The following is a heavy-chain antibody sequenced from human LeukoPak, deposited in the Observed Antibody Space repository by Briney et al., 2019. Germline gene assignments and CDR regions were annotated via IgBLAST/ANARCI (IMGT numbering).Heavy chain of an antibody. CDR1: GGTFSSYA. CDR3: ARDSSPPSGVVGGFDY. CDR2: IIPIFGTA. Sequence: ASVKVSCKASGGTFSSYAISWVRQAPGQGLEWMGGIIPIFGTANYAQKFHGRVTITTDESTSTAYMELSSLRSEDTAVYYCARDSSPPSGVVGGFDYWGQGTLVTVSS. D-gene: IGHD2-2*01. J-gene: IGHJ4*02. V-gene: IGHV1-69*05.